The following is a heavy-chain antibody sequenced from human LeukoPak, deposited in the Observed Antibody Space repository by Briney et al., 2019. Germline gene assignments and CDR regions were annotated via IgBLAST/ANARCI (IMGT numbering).Heavy chain of an antibody. CDR3: AKDYDILTGYGGYFDY. Sequence: GGSLRLSCAASGFTFSSYWMSWVRQAPGKGLEWVANIKQDGSEKYYADSVKGRFTISRDNSKNTLYLQMNSLRAEDTAVYYCAKDYDILTGYGGYFDYWGQGTLVTVSS. V-gene: IGHV3-7*01. J-gene: IGHJ4*02. D-gene: IGHD3-9*01. CDR2: IKQDGSEK. CDR1: GFTFSSYW.